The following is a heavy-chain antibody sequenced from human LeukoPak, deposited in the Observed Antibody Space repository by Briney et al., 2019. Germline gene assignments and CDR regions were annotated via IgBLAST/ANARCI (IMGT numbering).Heavy chain of an antibody. CDR2: INHSGST. CDR3: ARAMYWRGYRSGMDV. Sequence: ASETLSLTYEVYGGSFSGYYWSWIRQPPGKGLEWIGEINHSGSTNYNPSLKSRVTISVDTSKNQFSLKLSSVTAADTAVYYCARAMYWRGYRSGMDVWGQGTTVTVSS. J-gene: IGHJ6*02. V-gene: IGHV4-34*01. CDR1: GGSFSGYY. D-gene: IGHD3-16*02.